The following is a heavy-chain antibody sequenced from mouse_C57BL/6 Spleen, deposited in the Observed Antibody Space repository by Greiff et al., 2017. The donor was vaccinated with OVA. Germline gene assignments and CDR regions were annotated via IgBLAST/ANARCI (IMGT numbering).Heavy chain of an antibody. V-gene: IGHV1-61*01. CDR3: ARSKTGSFDY. Sequence: QVQLQQPGAELVRPGSSVKMSCKASGYTFTSYWMAWVKQRPGQGLEWIGNIYPSDSDTHYNQKFKDKATLTVDKSSSTAYMHISSLTSEDAAVYYSARSKTGSFDYWGQGTTLTVSS. CDR1: GYTFTSYW. J-gene: IGHJ2*01. CDR2: IYPSDSDT. D-gene: IGHD4-1*01.